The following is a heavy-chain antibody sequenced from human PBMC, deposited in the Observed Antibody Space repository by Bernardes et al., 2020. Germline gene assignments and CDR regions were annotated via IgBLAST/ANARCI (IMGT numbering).Heavy chain of an antibody. CDR2: ISYDGSNK. Sequence: GGSLRLSCAASGFTFSSYGMHWVRQAPGKGLEWVAVISYDGSNKYYADSVKGRFTISRDNSKNTLYLQMNSLRAEDTAVYYCAKLLAGYGPDYWGQGTLVTVSS. V-gene: IGHV3-30*18. CDR3: AKLLAGYGPDY. J-gene: IGHJ4*02. D-gene: IGHD3-3*02. CDR1: GFTFSSYG.